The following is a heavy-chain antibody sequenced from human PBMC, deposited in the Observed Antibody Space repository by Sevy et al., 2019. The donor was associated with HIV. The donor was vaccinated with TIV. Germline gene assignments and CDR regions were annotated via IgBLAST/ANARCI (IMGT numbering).Heavy chain of an antibody. D-gene: IGHD6-13*01. Sequence: GGSLRLSCTASGFTFSNFGMHWVRQVPGKGLEWVTFIRSDGSDKYYAASVKGRFTISRDVSKNKLYLQMDSLRAEDTAIYYCAKDLAGPGRRYFDYWGQGTLVTVSS. V-gene: IGHV3-30*02. CDR2: IRSDGSDK. CDR3: AKDLAGPGRRYFDY. J-gene: IGHJ4*02. CDR1: GFTFSNFG.